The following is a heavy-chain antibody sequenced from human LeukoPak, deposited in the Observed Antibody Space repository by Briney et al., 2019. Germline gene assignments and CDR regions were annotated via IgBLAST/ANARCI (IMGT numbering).Heavy chain of an antibody. CDR3: ARGLLWFGEGPGTFDI. Sequence: EPSPTLSLTYTVAGGSISSGNYYWSWIRLPAEKGLEWIGRIYTSGSTNYNPSLKSRVTISLDTSKNQFSLKLNSVTAADTAVYYCARGLLWFGEGPGTFDIWGQGTMITVSS. V-gene: IGHV4-61*02. J-gene: IGHJ3*02. CDR2: IYTSGST. CDR1: GGSISSGNYY. D-gene: IGHD3-10*01.